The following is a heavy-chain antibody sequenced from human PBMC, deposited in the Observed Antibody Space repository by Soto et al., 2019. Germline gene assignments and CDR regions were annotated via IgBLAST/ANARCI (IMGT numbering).Heavy chain of an antibody. Sequence: PSETLSLTCTVSGGSISSYYWSWIRQPPGKGLEWIGYIYFGWSTNYNPSLKSRVTISVDTSKNHFSLKLSSLTAADTAVFYCASGGGNYDFWSGYLVGAGYYYGMDVWGQGTTVTVSS. CDR3: ASGGGNYDFWSGYLVGAGYYYGMDV. D-gene: IGHD3-3*01. CDR1: GGSISSYY. CDR2: IYFGWST. V-gene: IGHV4-59*01. J-gene: IGHJ6*02.